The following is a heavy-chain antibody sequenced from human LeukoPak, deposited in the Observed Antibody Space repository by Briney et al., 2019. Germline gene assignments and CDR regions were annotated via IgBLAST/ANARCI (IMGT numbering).Heavy chain of an antibody. CDR1: GYSFTSYW. CDR2: IDPSDSHT. CDR3: ARYSASYDYVWGTYRPTFDY. V-gene: IGHV5-10-1*01. J-gene: IGHJ4*02. Sequence: GESLKISCKESGYSFTSYWISWVRQMPGKGLEWMGRIDPSDSHTRYSPPFQGHVTMSADKSISTAYLQWSSLKASDTAIYYCARYSASYDYVWGTYRPTFDYWGQGTLVTVSS. D-gene: IGHD3-16*02.